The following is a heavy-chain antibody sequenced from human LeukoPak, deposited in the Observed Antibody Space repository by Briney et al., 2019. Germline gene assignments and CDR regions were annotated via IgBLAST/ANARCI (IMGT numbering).Heavy chain of an antibody. D-gene: IGHD4-17*01. V-gene: IGHV3-23*01. CDR2: ISGSGGST. CDR1: GFTFSSYA. CDR3: AKLVYGDYYFDY. J-gene: IGHJ4*02. Sequence: GGSLRLSCAASGFTFSSYAMSWVRQAPGKGLEWVSAISGSGGSTYYADSVKGRFTISRDNSKNTLYPQMNSLRAEDTAVYYCAKLVYGDYYFDYWGQGTLVTVSS.